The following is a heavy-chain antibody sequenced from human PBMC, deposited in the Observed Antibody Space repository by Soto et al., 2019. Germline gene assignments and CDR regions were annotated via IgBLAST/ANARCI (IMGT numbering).Heavy chain of an antibody. D-gene: IGHD2-2*01. CDR3: ARGYCSSTSCYRGKRWFDP. Sequence: SETLSLTCAVYGGSFSGYYWSWIRQPPGKGLEWIGEINHSGSTNYNPSLKSRVTITLDTSKNQFSLKLSSVTAADTAVYYCARGYCSSTSCYRGKRWFDPWGQGTLVTVSS. V-gene: IGHV4-34*01. J-gene: IGHJ5*02. CDR1: GGSFSGYY. CDR2: INHSGST.